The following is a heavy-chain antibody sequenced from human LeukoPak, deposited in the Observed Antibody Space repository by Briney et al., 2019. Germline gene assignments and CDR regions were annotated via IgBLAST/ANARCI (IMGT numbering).Heavy chain of an antibody. CDR3: ARHYFIPYYYYYYYMDV. J-gene: IGHJ6*03. CDR1: GFTFSSYS. Sequence: GGSLRLSCAASGFTFSSYSMDWVRQAPGKGLEWVSSISTSSSYIYYSDSVKGRFTISRDNAKNSLYLQMNSLRAEDTAVYYCARHYFIPYYYYYYYMDVWGKGTTVTISS. V-gene: IGHV3-21*01. D-gene: IGHD3-9*01. CDR2: ISTSSSYI.